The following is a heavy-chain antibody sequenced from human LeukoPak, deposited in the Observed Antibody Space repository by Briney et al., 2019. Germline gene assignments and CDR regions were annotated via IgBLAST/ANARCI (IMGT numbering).Heavy chain of an antibody. CDR1: GFTFSSYG. CDR3: AKDMGHGSARYLDY. CDR2: ISYDGSNK. J-gene: IGHJ4*02. D-gene: IGHD3-10*01. V-gene: IGHV3-30*18. Sequence: GGSLRLSCAVSGFTFSSYGMHWVRQAPGKGLEWVAVISYDGSNKYYADSVKGRFTISRDNSKNTLYLQMNSLRAEDTAVYYCAKDMGHGSARYLDYWGQGTLVTVSS.